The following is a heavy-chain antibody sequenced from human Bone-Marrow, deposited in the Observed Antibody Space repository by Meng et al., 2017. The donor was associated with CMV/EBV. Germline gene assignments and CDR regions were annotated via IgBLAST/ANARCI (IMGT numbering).Heavy chain of an antibody. J-gene: IGHJ3*02. V-gene: IGHV3-30-3*01. Sequence: GESLKISCAASGFTFSSYAMHWVRQAPGKGLEWVAVISYDGSTKYYADSVKGRFTVSRDNSKNTLYLQMNSLRAEDTAVYYCARPDYAEAFAIWGQGTMVTISS. CDR3: ARPDYAEAFAI. D-gene: IGHD4/OR15-4a*01. CDR1: GFTFSSYA. CDR2: ISYDGSTK.